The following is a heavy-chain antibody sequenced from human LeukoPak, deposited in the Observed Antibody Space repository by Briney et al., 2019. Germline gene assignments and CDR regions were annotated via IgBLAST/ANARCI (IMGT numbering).Heavy chain of an antibody. V-gene: IGHV3-74*01. J-gene: IGHJ6*03. CDR2: INNDGSST. CDR1: GFTFSHYW. Sequence: GGSLRLSCAASGFTFSHYWMQWVRQAPGKGLVWVSRINNDGSSTTYADSVKGRFTISRDNSKNTLYLQMGSLRTEDMAVYYCARGSGWFNHYYMDVWGKGTTVTISS. D-gene: IGHD6-19*01. CDR3: ARGSGWFNHYYMDV.